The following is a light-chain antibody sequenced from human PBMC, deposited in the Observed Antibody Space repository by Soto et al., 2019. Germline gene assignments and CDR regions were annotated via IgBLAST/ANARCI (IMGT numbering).Light chain of an antibody. Sequence: VLTQSPGTLSLSPGERATLSCRASQSISSIYLAWYQQKPGQTPRLLIYGASTRATGIPDRFSGSGSGTDFTLTISRLEPEDFAVYYCQQYGSSPGTFGQGTNLEIK. V-gene: IGKV3-20*01. CDR2: GAS. J-gene: IGKJ1*01. CDR1: QSISSIY. CDR3: QQYGSSPGT.